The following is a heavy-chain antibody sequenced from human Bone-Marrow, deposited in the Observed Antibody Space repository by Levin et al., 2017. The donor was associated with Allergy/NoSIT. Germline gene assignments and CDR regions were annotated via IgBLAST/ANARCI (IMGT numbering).Heavy chain of an antibody. Sequence: SETLSLTCAVSGYSISSGYYWGWIRQPPGKGLEWIGSIYHSGSTYYNPSLKSRVTISVDTSKNQFSLKLSSVTAADTAVYYCARGGLLWFGHYGMDVWGQGTTVTVSS. D-gene: IGHD3-10*01. CDR2: IYHSGST. J-gene: IGHJ6*02. V-gene: IGHV4-38-2*01. CDR1: GYSISSGYY. CDR3: ARGGLLWFGHYGMDV.